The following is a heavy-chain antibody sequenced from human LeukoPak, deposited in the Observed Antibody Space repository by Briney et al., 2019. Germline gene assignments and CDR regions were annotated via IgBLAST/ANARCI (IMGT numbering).Heavy chain of an antibody. CDR2: IKEDESER. J-gene: IGHJ3*02. CDR1: GFTFTNNW. CDR3: ARGRAVDI. V-gene: IGHV3-7*04. Sequence: GGSLRLSCAASGFTFTNNWMTWVRQAPGKGLEWVANIKEDESERYYVDSVKGRFTISRDNAKNSVYLQMNSLRVEDTALYYCARGRAVDIWGRGTMVTVSS.